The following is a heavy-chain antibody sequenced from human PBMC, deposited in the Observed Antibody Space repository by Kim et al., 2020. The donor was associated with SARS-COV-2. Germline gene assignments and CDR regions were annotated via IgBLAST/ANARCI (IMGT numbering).Heavy chain of an antibody. D-gene: IGHD2-2*01. CDR2: ISSVDIT. J-gene: IGHJ6*02. V-gene: IGHV3-53*01. Sequence: GGSLRLSCAASGFIVSRTYMSWVRQAPGKGLEWVSLISSVDITYYADSVKGRFTISRDSSKNMLYLQMNSLRDEDTAVYYCARAFCSSSYCHYYGMDVWGQGTTVTVSS. CDR3: ARAFCSSSYCHYYGMDV. CDR1: GFIVSRTY.